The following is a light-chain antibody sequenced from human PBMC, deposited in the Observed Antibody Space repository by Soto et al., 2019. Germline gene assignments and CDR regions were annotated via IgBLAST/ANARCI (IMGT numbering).Light chain of an antibody. CDR3: QYLNSFPLT. CDR2: IAY. V-gene: IGKV1-9*01. Sequence: IQLTPSPSFLSASIGDRVTITCRASQGISNYLAWYQQKPGKAPKLLIYIAYTLQGGVTSRFSGSGSGTDFSLTISSLQPEDVATYYCQYLNSFPLTFGGGTEVDIK. CDR1: QGISNY. J-gene: IGKJ4*01.